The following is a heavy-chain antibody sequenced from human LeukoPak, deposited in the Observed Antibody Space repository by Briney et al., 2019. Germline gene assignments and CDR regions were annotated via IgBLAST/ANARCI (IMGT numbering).Heavy chain of an antibody. CDR3: ARGPTTHFDY. CDR2: ISSSGSTI. D-gene: IGHD2-15*01. V-gene: IGHV3-48*03. CDR1: GFTFSSYE. Sequence: PGGSLRLSCAASGFTFSSYEMNWVRQAPGKGLEWVSYISSSGSTIYYADSVKGRFTISRDNAKNSLYLQMNSLRAEDTGVYYCARGPTTHFDYWSQGTPVTVSS. J-gene: IGHJ4*02.